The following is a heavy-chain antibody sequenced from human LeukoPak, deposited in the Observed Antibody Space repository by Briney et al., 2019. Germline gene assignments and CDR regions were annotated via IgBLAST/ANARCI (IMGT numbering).Heavy chain of an antibody. CDR3: ARLRPQDAFDI. J-gene: IGHJ3*02. CDR2: IFPGDSDT. Sequence: GEPLKISCKASGYSFTSYWFAWVGQMPGKGLEWMGTIFPGDSDTSYNPSFKAEATISAAKSISTAYLQWSSLKATATAMYSCARLRPQDAFDIWGQGTMVTVSS. V-gene: IGHV5-51*01. CDR1: GYSFTSYW.